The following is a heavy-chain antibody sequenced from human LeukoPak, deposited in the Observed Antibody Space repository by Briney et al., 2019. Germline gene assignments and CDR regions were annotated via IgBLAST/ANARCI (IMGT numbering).Heavy chain of an antibody. Sequence: ASVKVSCKASGGTFTGYYMHWVRQAPGQGLEWMGIINPSGGSTSYAQKFQGRVTMTRDMSTSTVYMELSSLRSEGTAVYYCARGTYDFWSGSYLGYMDVWGKGTTVTVSS. D-gene: IGHD3-3*01. CDR3: ARGTYDFWSGSYLGYMDV. J-gene: IGHJ6*03. CDR1: GGTFTGYY. V-gene: IGHV1-46*01. CDR2: INPSGGST.